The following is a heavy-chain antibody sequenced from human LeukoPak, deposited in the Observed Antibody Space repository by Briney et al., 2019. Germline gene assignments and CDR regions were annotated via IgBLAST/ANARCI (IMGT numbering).Heavy chain of an antibody. CDR1: GFTFSSYW. D-gene: IGHD1-7*01. CDR2: IKQDGSEK. J-gene: IGHJ4*02. Sequence: PGGSLRLSCAASGFTFSSYWMSWVRQAPGKGLEWVANIKQDGSEKYYVDSVKGRFTISRDNAKNSLYLQMNSLRAEDTALYYCARAFNWNWDLTYTDYWGQGTLVTVSS. V-gene: IGHV3-7*03. CDR3: ARAFNWNWDLTYTDY.